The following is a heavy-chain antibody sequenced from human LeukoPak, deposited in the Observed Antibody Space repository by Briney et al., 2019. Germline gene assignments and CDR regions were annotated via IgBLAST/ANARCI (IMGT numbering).Heavy chain of an antibody. V-gene: IGHV4-34*01. Sequence: SETLSLTCAVYGGSFSGYYWSWIRQPPGKGLEWIWEINHSGSTNYNPSLKSRVTISVDTSKNQFSLKLSSVTAADTAVYYCARVFGIVGAPYFDYWGQGTLVTVSS. CDR3: ARVFGIVGAPYFDY. D-gene: IGHD1-26*01. J-gene: IGHJ4*02. CDR2: INHSGST. CDR1: GGSFSGYY.